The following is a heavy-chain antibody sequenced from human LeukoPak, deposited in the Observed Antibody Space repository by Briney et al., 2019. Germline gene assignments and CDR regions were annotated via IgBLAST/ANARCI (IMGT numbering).Heavy chain of an antibody. V-gene: IGHV1-69*13. CDR2: IIPIFGTA. Sequence: SVKVSCKASGGTFSSYAISWVRQAPGQGLEWMGGIIPIFGTANYAQKFQGRVTITADESTSTAYMELSSLRSEDTAVYYCAISMIRVPAYYYYYMDVWGNGTTVTVSS. J-gene: IGHJ6*03. CDR1: GGTFSSYA. CDR3: AISMIRVPAYYYYYMDV. D-gene: IGHD3-16*01.